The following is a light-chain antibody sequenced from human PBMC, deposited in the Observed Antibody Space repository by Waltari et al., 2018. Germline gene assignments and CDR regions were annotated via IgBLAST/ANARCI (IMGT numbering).Light chain of an antibody. CDR1: SSDVGGYNY. V-gene: IGLV2-14*01. CDR3: CSFRSSSTWV. Sequence: QSALTQPASVSGSPGQSITLPCPGTSSDVGGYNYVSWYQQHPGKAPKRMIHDVTNRPSGVSNRFSGSKSGNTASLTISGLQAEDEADYYCCSFRSSSTWVFGGGTKLTVL. CDR2: DVT. J-gene: IGLJ3*02.